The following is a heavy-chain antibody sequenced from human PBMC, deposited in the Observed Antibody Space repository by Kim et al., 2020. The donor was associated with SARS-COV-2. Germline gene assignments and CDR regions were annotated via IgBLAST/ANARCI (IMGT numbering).Heavy chain of an antibody. CDR1: GGSISSYY. J-gene: IGHJ3*02. CDR3: ARAEMEYSYGYGWTAFDI. D-gene: IGHD5-18*01. V-gene: IGHV4-59*01. CDR2: IYYSGST. Sequence: SETLSLTCTVSGGSISSYYWSWIRQPPGKGLEWIGYIYYSGSTNYNPSLKSRVTISVDTSKNQFSLKLSSVTAADTAVYYCARAEMEYSYGYGWTAFDIWGQGTMVTVSS.